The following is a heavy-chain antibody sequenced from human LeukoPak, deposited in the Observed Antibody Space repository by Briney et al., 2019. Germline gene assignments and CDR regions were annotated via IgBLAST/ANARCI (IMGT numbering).Heavy chain of an antibody. CDR2: ISYDGSNK. V-gene: IGHV3-30*04. CDR1: GFTFSSYA. D-gene: IGHD3-16*02. J-gene: IGHJ6*04. Sequence: GRSLGLSCAASGFTFSSYAMHWVRQAPGKGLEWVAVISYDGSNKYYADSVKGRFTISRDNSKNTLYLQMNSLRAEDTAVYYCARWRELSRGMDVWGKGTTVTVSS. CDR3: ARWRELSRGMDV.